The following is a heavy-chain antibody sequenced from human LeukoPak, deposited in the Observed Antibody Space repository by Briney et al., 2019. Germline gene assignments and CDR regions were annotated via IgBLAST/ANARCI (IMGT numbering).Heavy chain of an antibody. V-gene: IGHV4-59*01. CDR1: GGSISSYY. J-gene: IGHJ3*02. CDR3: ARSLYYYGSDSFDI. CDR2: IYYSGST. Sequence: PSETLSLTCTVSGGSISSYYWNWIRQPPGKGLEWIGYIYYSGSTNYNPSLKSRVTLSVDTSKTQFSLKLSSVTAADTAVYYCARSLYYYGSDSFDIWGQGTMVTVSS. D-gene: IGHD3-10*01.